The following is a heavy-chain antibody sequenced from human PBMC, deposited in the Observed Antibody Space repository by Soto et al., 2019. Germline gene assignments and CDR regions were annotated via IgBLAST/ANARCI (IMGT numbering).Heavy chain of an antibody. V-gene: IGHV3-33*01. CDR1: RFTFSAYA. Sequence: PGGSLRLSCAASRFTFSAYAMHWVRQAPGKGLEWVAVIWYDGTKKYYTDSVKGRFTISRDNSKNTLYLQMNSLRAEDTAVYYCARGQHMFCTHGVCQPPLYYYGLDVWGQGTTVTVSS. D-gene: IGHD2-8*01. CDR2: IWYDGTKK. J-gene: IGHJ6*02. CDR3: ARGQHMFCTHGVCQPPLYYYGLDV.